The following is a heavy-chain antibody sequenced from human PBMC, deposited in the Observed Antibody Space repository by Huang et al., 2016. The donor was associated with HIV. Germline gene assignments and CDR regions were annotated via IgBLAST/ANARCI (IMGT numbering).Heavy chain of an antibody. V-gene: IGHV2-70*15. D-gene: IGHD3-16*01. Sequence: QVTLRESGPALVKPTQTLTLTCTFSGFSLNTVEMSVSWIRQPPGKALEWLARIDWDDDEYYSSSLKTRLTISKDTSKNQVVLRMTSMDPGDTATYYCVRRSPATGENYFDHWGQGTQVTVSS. J-gene: IGHJ4*02. CDR3: VRRSPATGENYFDH. CDR1: GFSLNTVEMS. CDR2: IDWDDDE.